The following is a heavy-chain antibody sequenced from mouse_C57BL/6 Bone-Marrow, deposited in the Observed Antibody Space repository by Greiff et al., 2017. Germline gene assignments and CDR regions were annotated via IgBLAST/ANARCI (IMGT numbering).Heavy chain of an antibody. J-gene: IGHJ2*01. CDR1: GYTFTGYW. V-gene: IGHV1-9*01. CDR2: ILPGSGST. CDR3: ARGVNY. Sequence: QVQLQQSGAELMKPGASVKLSCKATGYTFTGYWIEWVKQRPGHGLEWIGEILPGSGSTNYNDKFKGKATFTADTSSNTAYMQLSSLTTEDSAIYYCARGVNYWGQGTTLTVSS.